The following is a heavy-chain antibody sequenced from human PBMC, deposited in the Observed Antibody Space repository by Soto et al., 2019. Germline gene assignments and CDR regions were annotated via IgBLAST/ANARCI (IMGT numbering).Heavy chain of an antibody. J-gene: IGHJ6*02. V-gene: IGHV4-4*02. CDR2: IYHSGST. Sequence: PSETLSLTCAVSGGSISSSNWWSWVRQPPGKGREWIGEIYHSGSTNYNPSLKSRVTISVDKSKNQFSLKLSSVTAADTAVYYCAKGAGTYSCYYYGTDVWGQGTTVTVSS. CDR1: GGSISSSNW. D-gene: IGHD6-13*01. CDR3: AKGAGTYSCYYYGTDV.